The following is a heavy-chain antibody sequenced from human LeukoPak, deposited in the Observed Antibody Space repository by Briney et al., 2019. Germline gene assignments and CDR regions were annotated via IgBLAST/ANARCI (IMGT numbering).Heavy chain of an antibody. CDR1: GFTFSYYW. V-gene: IGHV3-74*03. J-gene: IGHJ6*02. CDR2: INSDRSST. Sequence: GGSLRLSCTASGFTFSYYWMHWVRQAPGKGLVWVSRINSDRSSTKYADSAKDRFTISRDNAKNTLFLQINSLRAEDTAVYYCARSHRGAYYYYGMDVWGQGTAVTVSS. CDR3: ARSHRGAYYYYGMDV.